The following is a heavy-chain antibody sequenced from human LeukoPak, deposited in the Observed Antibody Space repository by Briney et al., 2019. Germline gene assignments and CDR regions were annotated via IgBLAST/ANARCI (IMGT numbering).Heavy chain of an antibody. J-gene: IGHJ6*03. Sequence: SETLSLTCTVSGGSISSYYWSWIRQPPGKGLEWIGYIYYSGSTNYNPSLKSRVTISVDTSKNQFSLKLSSVTAADTAVYYCARDGGVYSSSWYPLEDYYYYYMDVWGKGTTVTVSS. CDR3: ARDGGVYSSSWYPLEDYYYYYMDV. CDR1: GGSISSYY. V-gene: IGHV4-59*01. D-gene: IGHD6-13*01. CDR2: IYYSGST.